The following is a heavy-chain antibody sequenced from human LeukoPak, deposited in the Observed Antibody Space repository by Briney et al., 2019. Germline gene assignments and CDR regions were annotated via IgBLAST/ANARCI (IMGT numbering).Heavy chain of an antibody. CDR1: GYTFTSYY. V-gene: IGHV1-46*01. D-gene: IGHD1-26*01. CDR3: VRVLWELGLDY. Sequence: ASVKVSCKASGYTFTSYYMHWVRQAPGQGLEWMGIINPSGGSTSYAQKFQGRVTMTRDTSTSTVYMELSSLRSEDTAVYYCVRVLWELGLDYWGQGTLVTVSS. CDR2: INPSGGST. J-gene: IGHJ4*02.